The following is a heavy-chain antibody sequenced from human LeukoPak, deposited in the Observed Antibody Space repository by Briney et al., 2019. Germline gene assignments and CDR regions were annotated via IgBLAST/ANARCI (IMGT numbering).Heavy chain of an antibody. J-gene: IGHJ4*02. Sequence: GGSLRHSCAASGFTFSSYGMHWVRQAPGKGLEWVAVISYDGSNKYYADSVKGRFTISRDNSKNTLYLQMNSLRAEDTAVYYCAKGLNYYDSSGYSGYFDYWGQGTLVTVSS. V-gene: IGHV3-30*18. CDR3: AKGLNYYDSSGYSGYFDY. D-gene: IGHD3-22*01. CDR1: GFTFSSYG. CDR2: ISYDGSNK.